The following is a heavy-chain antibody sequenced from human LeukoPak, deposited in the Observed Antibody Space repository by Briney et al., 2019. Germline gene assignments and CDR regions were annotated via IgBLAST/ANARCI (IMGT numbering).Heavy chain of an antibody. CDR1: GYTFTSYY. CDR2: INPSGGST. CDR3: ASRRITMVRGPQIDY. D-gene: IGHD3-10*01. V-gene: IGHV1-46*01. J-gene: IGHJ4*02. Sequence: VASVKVSCKASGYTFTSYYMHWVRQAPGQGLEWMGIINPSGGSTSYAQKFQGRVTMTRDMSTSTVYMELSSLRSEDTAVYYCASRRITMVRGPQIDYWGQGTLVTVSS.